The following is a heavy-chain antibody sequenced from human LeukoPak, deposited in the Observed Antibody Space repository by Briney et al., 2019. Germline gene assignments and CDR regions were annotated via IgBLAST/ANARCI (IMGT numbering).Heavy chain of an antibody. V-gene: IGHV4-38-2*02. Sequence: PSETLSLTCTVSGYSISTGYYWDWIRQPPGKGLEWIGTFYHGGSTNYNPSLKSRVTISVDTSKNQFSLKLSSVTAADTAVYYCARDSYGGKVLDAFDIWGQGTMVTVSS. J-gene: IGHJ3*02. D-gene: IGHD4-23*01. CDR3: ARDSYGGKVLDAFDI. CDR2: FYHGGST. CDR1: GYSISTGYY.